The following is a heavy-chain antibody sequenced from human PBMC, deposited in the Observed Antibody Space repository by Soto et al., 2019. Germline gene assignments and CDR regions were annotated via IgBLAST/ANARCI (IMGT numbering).Heavy chain of an antibody. J-gene: IGHJ6*03. Sequence: QVQLQQWGAGLLKPSETLSLTCAVYGGSFSGYYWSWIRQPPGKGLEWIGEINHSGNTNYNPSLKSRVTISVDTSKNQFSLKLSSVTAADTAVYYCARGGTRYCSSTSCSFYYYYMDVWGKGTTVTVSS. CDR1: GGSFSGYY. D-gene: IGHD2-2*01. V-gene: IGHV4-34*01. CDR2: INHSGNT. CDR3: ARGGTRYCSSTSCSFYYYYMDV.